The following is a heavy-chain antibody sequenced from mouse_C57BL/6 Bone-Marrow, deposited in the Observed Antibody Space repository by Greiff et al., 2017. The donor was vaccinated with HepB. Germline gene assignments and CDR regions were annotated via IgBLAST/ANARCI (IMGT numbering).Heavy chain of an antibody. CDR2: IDPENGDT. CDR1: GFNIKDDY. D-gene: IGHD1-1*01. J-gene: IGHJ3*01. Sequence: EVQLQQSGAELVRPGASVKLSCTASGFNIKDDYMHWVKQRPEQGLEWIGWIDPENGDTEYASKFQGKATITADTSSNTAYLQLSSLTSEDTAVYYCTLVTTVVATNAYWGQGTLVTVSA. V-gene: IGHV14-4*01. CDR3: TLVTTVVATNAY.